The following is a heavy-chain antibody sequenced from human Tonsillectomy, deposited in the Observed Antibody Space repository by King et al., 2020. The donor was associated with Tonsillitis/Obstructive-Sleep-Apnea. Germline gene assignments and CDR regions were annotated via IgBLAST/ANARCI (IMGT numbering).Heavy chain of an antibody. CDR2: IYYSGST. V-gene: IGHV4-59*01. J-gene: IGHJ6*02. D-gene: IGHD3-3*01. CDR3: ARGRYYDFWSGYV. CDR1: GGSISSYY. Sequence: QLQESGPGLVKPSETLSLTCTVSGGSISSYYWSWIRQPPGKGLEWIGYIYYSGSTNYNPSLESRVTISVDTSKNQFSLKLSSVTAADTAVYYCARGRYYDFWSGYVWGQGTTVTVSS.